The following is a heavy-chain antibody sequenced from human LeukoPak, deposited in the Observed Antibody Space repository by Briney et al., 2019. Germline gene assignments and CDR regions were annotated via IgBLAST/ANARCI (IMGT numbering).Heavy chain of an antibody. D-gene: IGHD2-15*01. Sequence: SETLSLTCAVDGGSFSGYYWSWIRQPLGKGLEWIGEINHSGSTNYNPSLKSRVTISVDTSKNQFSLKLSSVTAADTAVYYCARRSVAARKGYFDYWGQGTLVTVSS. CDR3: ARRSVAARKGYFDY. V-gene: IGHV4-34*01. CDR1: GGSFSGYY. CDR2: INHSGST. J-gene: IGHJ4*02.